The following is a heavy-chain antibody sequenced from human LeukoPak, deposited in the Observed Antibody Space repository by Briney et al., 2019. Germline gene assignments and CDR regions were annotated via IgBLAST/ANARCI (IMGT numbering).Heavy chain of an antibody. J-gene: IGHJ5*02. CDR3: ARTVFGELLSYNWFDP. CDR1: GGSISSYY. V-gene: IGHV4-59*01. CDR2: IYYSGST. Sequence: SETLSLTCTVSGGSISSYYWSWIRQPPGKGLEWIGYIYYSGSTNYTPSLKSRVTISVDTSKNQFSLKLSSVTAADTAVYYCARTVFGELLSYNWFDPWGQGTLVTVSS. D-gene: IGHD3-10*01.